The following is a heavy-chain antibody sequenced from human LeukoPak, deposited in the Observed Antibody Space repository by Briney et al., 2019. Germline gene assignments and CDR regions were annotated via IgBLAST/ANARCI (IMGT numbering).Heavy chain of an antibody. CDR1: GFTFDDYG. J-gene: IGHJ6*02. D-gene: IGHD3-22*01. V-gene: IGHV3-20*04. Sequence: GSLRLSCAASGFTFDDYGMSWVRQAPGKGLEWVSGINWNGGSTGYADSLKGRFTISRDNAKNSLYLQMNSLRAEDTALYYCARDYYESSGYYFSRYYGMDVWGQGTTVTVSS. CDR2: INWNGGST. CDR3: ARDYYESSGYYFSRYYGMDV.